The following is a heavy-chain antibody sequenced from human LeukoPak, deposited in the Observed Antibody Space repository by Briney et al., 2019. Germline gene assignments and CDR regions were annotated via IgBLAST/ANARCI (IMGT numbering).Heavy chain of an antibody. Sequence: PEGSLRLSCAASGFTVSSNYMSWVRQAPGKGLEWVSVIYSGGSTYYADSVKGRFTISRDNSKNTLYLQMNSLRAEDTAVYYCASSGNNSSGYYYYYYGMDVWGQGTTVTVSS. J-gene: IGHJ6*02. D-gene: IGHD3-22*01. CDR1: GFTVSSNY. V-gene: IGHV3-66*01. CDR3: ASSGNNSSGYYYYYYGMDV. CDR2: IYSGGST.